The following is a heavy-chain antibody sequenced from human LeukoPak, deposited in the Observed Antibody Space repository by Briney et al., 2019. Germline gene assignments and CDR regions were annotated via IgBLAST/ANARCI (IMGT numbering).Heavy chain of an antibody. J-gene: IGHJ4*02. CDR3: ASSDVYGDYVPSDY. V-gene: IGHV3-21*01. Sequence: PGGSLRLSCAASGFTFSNYSMHWVRQATGKGLEWVASISSSSSFIYYADSVKGRFTISRDNAKNSLYLQMNSLRAEDTAVYYCASSDVYGDYVPSDYWGQGTLVTVSS. D-gene: IGHD4-17*01. CDR1: GFTFSNYS. CDR2: ISSSSSFI.